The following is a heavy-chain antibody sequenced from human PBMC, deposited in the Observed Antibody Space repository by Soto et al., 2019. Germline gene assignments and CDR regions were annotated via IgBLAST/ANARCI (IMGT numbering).Heavy chain of an antibody. Sequence: GASVKVSCKASGGTFSSYAISWVRPAPVQGLEWMGGIIPIFGPANYAQKFQGRVTITAEESTSTAYMELSSLRSEDTAVYYCARDARRIASYYYYGMDVWGQGSTVTVSS. V-gene: IGHV1-69*13. CDR1: GGTFSSYA. J-gene: IGHJ6*02. CDR2: IIPIFGPA. D-gene: IGHD6-13*01. CDR3: ARDARRIASYYYYGMDV.